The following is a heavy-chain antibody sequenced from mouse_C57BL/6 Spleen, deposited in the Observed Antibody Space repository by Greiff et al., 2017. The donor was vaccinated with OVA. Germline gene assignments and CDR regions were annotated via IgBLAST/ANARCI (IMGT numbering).Heavy chain of an antibody. V-gene: IGHV5-4*03. D-gene: IGHD1-1*01. CDR2: ISDGGSYT. J-gene: IGHJ3*01. CDR3: ARVIYYGSSYVPFAY. CDR1: GFTFSSYA. Sequence: EVKLMESGGGLVKPGGSLKLSCAASGFTFSSYAMSWVRQTPEKRLEWVATISDGGSYTYYPDNVKGRFTISRDNAKNNLYLQMSHLKSEDTAMYYCARVIYYGSSYVPFAYWGQGTLVTVSA.